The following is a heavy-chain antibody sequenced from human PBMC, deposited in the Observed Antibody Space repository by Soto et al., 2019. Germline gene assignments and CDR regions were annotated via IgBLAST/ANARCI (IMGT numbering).Heavy chain of an antibody. CDR1: RFSFSTFS. CDR3: ARDAMPYSGSYLGWFDP. D-gene: IGHD1-26*01. Sequence: EVHLVESGGGLVRPGGSLRLSCAASRFSFSTFSMHWVRQAPGKGLEWVSSISSGSNYIYYAHSVKGRFTISRDNAKNSLSLQMNSLRVEDTAVYYCARDAMPYSGSYLGWFDPWGQGTLVTVSS. J-gene: IGHJ5*02. CDR2: ISSGSNYI. V-gene: IGHV3-21*01.